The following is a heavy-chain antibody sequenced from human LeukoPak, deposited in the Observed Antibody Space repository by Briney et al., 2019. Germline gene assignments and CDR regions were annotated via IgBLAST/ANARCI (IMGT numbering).Heavy chain of an antibody. D-gene: IGHD6-19*01. Sequence: PGKSLRLSCAASGFVFGHYFMHWVRQARGKGLEWVAVISYDGSKKYYAESMKGRFTISRDNSRNTVDLQMNNLSAEDTAIYYCARDIDASGSFPFDQWGQGTPVIVSS. V-gene: IGHV3-30-3*01. CDR3: ARDIDASGSFPFDQ. J-gene: IGHJ4*02. CDR1: GFVFGHYF. CDR2: ISYDGSKK.